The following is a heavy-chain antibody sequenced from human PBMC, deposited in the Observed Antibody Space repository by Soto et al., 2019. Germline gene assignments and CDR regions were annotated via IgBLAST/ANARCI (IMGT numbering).Heavy chain of an antibody. Sequence: GGSLRLSCAGSGLTFSSYGMLWVRQVPGKGLEWVAVIWYDGSNKYYADSVKGRFTISRDNSKNTLYLQMTGLRAEDTAVYYCARGTFYYDSSGHYAPEYWGQGTLVTVSS. J-gene: IGHJ4*02. CDR2: IWYDGSNK. CDR3: ARGTFYYDSSGHYAPEY. V-gene: IGHV3-33*01. CDR1: GLTFSSYG. D-gene: IGHD3-22*01.